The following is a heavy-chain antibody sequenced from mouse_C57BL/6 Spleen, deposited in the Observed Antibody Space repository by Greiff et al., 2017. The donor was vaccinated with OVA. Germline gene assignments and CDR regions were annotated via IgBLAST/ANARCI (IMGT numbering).Heavy chain of an antibody. V-gene: IGHV1-52*01. Sequence: VQLQQPGAELVRPGSSVKLSCKASGYTFTSYWMHWVKQRPIQGLEWIGNIDPSDSDTHYNQKFKDKATLTVDKSSSTAYMQLSRLTSEDSAVYYCARHGYDEVDYWGQGTTLTVSS. CDR2: IDPSDSDT. CDR1: GYTFTSYW. CDR3: ARHGYDEVDY. D-gene: IGHD2-2*01. J-gene: IGHJ2*01.